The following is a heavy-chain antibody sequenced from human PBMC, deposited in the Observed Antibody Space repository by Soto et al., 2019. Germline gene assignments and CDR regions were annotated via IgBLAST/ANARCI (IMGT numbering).Heavy chain of an antibody. CDR3: ARLEVVPAASDHYYYMDV. CDR2: ISAYNGNT. Sequence: QVQLVQSGAEVKKPGASVKVSCKASGYTFTSYGVSWVRQAPGQGLEWMGWISAYNGNTNYAQKLQGRVTMTTDTSTSTAYMELRSLRSDATAVYYCARLEVVPAASDHYYYMDVWGTGTTVTVSS. CDR1: GYTFTSYG. D-gene: IGHD2-2*01. J-gene: IGHJ6*03. V-gene: IGHV1-18*01.